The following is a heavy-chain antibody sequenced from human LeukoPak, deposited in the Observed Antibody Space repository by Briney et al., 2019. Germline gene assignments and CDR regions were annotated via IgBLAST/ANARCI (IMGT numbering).Heavy chain of an antibody. CDR1: GFTLSTYA. Sequence: PGGSLRLSCAASGFTLSTYAMHWVRQAPGEGLEWVAYISGTGFTTYYADSVKGRFTISSDSSKNTLFLQMNSLRAQDTAIYYCATNRYNWIAFVDWGKGTLVTVSS. D-gene: IGHD1-20*01. CDR3: ATNRYNWIAFVD. J-gene: IGHJ4*02. CDR2: ISGTGFTT. V-gene: IGHV3-23*01.